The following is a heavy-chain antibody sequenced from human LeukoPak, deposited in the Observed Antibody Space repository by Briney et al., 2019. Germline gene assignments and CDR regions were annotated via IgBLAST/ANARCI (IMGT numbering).Heavy chain of an antibody. CDR2: INHSGST. CDR3: AREEVSQQQLWD. Sequence: SETLSLTCAVYGGSFSGYYWSWIRQPPGKGLEWIGEINHSGSTNYNPSLKSRVTISVDTSKNQFSLKLTSVTAADTAVYYCAREEVSQQQLWDWGQGTLVTVSS. V-gene: IGHV4-34*01. D-gene: IGHD1-1*01. CDR1: GGSFSGYY. J-gene: IGHJ4*02.